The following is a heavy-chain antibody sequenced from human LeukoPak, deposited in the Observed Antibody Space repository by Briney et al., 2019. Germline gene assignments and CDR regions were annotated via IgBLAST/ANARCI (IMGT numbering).Heavy chain of an antibody. CDR3: ARDTGQYYFDY. D-gene: IGHD2-8*02. CDR1: GGIFSSYA. V-gene: IGHV1-69*04. CDR2: IIPILGIA. J-gene: IGHJ4*02. Sequence: SVKVSCKASGGIFSSYAISWVRQAPGQGLEWMGRIIPILGIANYAQKFQGRVTITADKSTSTAYMELSSLRSEDTAVYYCARDTGQYYFDYWGQGTLVTVSS.